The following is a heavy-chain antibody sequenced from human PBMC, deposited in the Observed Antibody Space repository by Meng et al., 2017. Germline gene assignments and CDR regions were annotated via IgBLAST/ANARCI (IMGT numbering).Heavy chain of an antibody. J-gene: IGHJ4*02. CDR3: ARELKEQSFVWGY. CDR2: INHSERT. D-gene: IGHD3-16*01. Sequence: HVRLRRCGGGLCKPSVTLVSSGSCYGGSFSGYYWSWVRQPPGKGLEWIGEINHSERTNYNPSHKSRVTISVDTSKNQFSLKLSSVTAADTAVYYCARELKEQSFVWGYWGQGTLVTVSS. CDR1: GGSFSGYY. V-gene: IGHV4-34*01.